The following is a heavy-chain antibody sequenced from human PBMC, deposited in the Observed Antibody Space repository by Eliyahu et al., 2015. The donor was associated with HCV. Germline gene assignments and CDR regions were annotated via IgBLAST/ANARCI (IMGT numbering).Heavy chain of an antibody. CDR1: GFTFSSYA. D-gene: IGHD2-2*01. CDR2: ISYDGSNK. J-gene: IGHJ4*02. V-gene: IGHV3-30*01. Sequence: QVQLVESGGGVVQPGRSLRLSCAASGFTFSSYAMHWVRQAPGKGLEWVAVISYDGSNKYYADSVKGRFTISRDNSKNTLYLQMNSLRAEDTAVYYCARVRGSTSRGGYFDYWGQGTLVTVSS. CDR3: ARVRGSTSRGGYFDY.